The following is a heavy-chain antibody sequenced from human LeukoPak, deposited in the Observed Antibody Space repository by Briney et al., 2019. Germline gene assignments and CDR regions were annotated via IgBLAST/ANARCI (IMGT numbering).Heavy chain of an antibody. J-gene: IGHJ4*02. Sequence: ASVKVSCKASGYTFTGYYMHWVRQAPGQGLEWMGWINPNSGGTNYAQKFQGRVTMTRDTSISTAYMELSRLRSDDTAVYYCARGHDSSGYPPDYWGQGTLVTVS. CDR1: GYTFTGYY. V-gene: IGHV1-2*02. D-gene: IGHD3-22*01. CDR3: ARGHDSSGYPPDY. CDR2: INPNSGGT.